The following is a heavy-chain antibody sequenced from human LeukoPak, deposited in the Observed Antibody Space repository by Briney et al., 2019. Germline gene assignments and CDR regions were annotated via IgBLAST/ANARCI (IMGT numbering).Heavy chain of an antibody. CDR2: INWNGGTT. Sequence: PGGSLRLSCAASGFTFDDYGMSWVRQAPGKGLEWVSSINWNGGTTDYADSVKGRFTISRDNAKNSLYLQMNSLRAEDTALYYCARVTYYYDSSGYYRLDYYYMDVWGKGTTVTVSS. CDR3: ARVTYYYDSSGYYRLDYYYMDV. V-gene: IGHV3-20*04. CDR1: GFTFDDYG. D-gene: IGHD3-22*01. J-gene: IGHJ6*03.